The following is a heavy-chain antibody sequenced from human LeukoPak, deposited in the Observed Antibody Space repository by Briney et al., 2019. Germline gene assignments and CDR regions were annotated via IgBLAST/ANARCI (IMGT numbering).Heavy chain of an antibody. J-gene: IGHJ4*02. CDR1: GFPFIEYS. D-gene: IGHD1-1*01. CDR3: ERDHNYAFDN. CDR2: IGIDSGNT. Sequence: GGSLRLSCTASGFPFIEYSMNWVRQVPGKGLEGMSYIGIDSGNTKYADSVRGRFTISADKAKNSLYLQMNSLRVEDTAVYYCERDHNYAFDNWGQGTLVSVAS. V-gene: IGHV3-48*01.